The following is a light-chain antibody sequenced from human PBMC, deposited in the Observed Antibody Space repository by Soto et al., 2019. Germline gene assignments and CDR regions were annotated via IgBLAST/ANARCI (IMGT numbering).Light chain of an antibody. CDR2: GAA. V-gene: IGKV1-5*03. J-gene: IGKJ1*01. CDR3: QQYKVYSWT. Sequence: IHLTQSPSKLCASVGDRVTITCLARHDIXSWLDWYQQKPGKAPKLLXDGAASLEKGGPARFGGSGSGTEFPLTISSLQPEYFATYYCQQYKVYSWTFGQGTKVDIK. CDR1: HDIXSW.